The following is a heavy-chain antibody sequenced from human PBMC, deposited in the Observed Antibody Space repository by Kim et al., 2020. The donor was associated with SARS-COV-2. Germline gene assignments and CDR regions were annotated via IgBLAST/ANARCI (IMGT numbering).Heavy chain of an antibody. CDR3: AVNFGSGSFPFQS. J-gene: IGHJ5*02. Sequence: GESLKISCQDSGHRFTNYWINWVRQMLGKGLEWMGRINRNDSYTNYNPSFQGLVTISGDTSINTAYLQWDSLKASDTAMYYCAVNFGSGSFPFQSWGQGTLVTVSS. CDR1: GHRFTNYW. CDR2: INRNDSYT. D-gene: IGHD3-10*01. V-gene: IGHV5-10-1*04.